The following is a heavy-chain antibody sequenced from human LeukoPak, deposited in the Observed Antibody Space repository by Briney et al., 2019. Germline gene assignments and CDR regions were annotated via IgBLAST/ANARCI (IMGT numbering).Heavy chain of an antibody. D-gene: IGHD6-19*01. Sequence: GGSLRLSCAAYGLTFSGYDMFWVRQATGKGLEWVSGIGTTGDTYYAGSVKGRFTISRENARNSLYLQMNSLIAGDTAVYYCARSTIAVAYGMDVWGQGTTVTVSS. CDR1: GLTFSGYD. V-gene: IGHV3-13*04. J-gene: IGHJ6*02. CDR2: IGTTGDT. CDR3: ARSTIAVAYGMDV.